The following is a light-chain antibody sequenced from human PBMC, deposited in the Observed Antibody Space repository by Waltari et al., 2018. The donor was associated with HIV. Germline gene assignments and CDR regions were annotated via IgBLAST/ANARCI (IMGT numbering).Light chain of an antibody. V-gene: IGLV2-23*02. Sequence: QSALTQPASVSESPGQSITISCSGTSSDIGSYNLVSWYQQHPGKAPKLIIYDVNKPPSGVSNRFSGSTSGNTASLTISGLQAEDEADYYCSSYAGARGGVFGGGTKLTVL. CDR3: SSYAGARGGV. J-gene: IGLJ2*01. CDR1: SSDIGSYNL. CDR2: DVN.